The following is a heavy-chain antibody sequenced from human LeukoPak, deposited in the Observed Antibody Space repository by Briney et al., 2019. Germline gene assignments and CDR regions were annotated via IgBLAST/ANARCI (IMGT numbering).Heavy chain of an antibody. Sequence: SVKVSCKASGGTFSSYAISWVRQAPRQGLEWMGGIIPIFGTANYAQKFQGRVTITADESTSTAYMELSSLRSEDTAVYYCANLGTVYDAFDIWGQGTMVTVSS. D-gene: IGHD4-17*01. CDR1: GGTFSSYA. J-gene: IGHJ3*02. V-gene: IGHV1-69*13. CDR2: IIPIFGTA. CDR3: ANLGTVYDAFDI.